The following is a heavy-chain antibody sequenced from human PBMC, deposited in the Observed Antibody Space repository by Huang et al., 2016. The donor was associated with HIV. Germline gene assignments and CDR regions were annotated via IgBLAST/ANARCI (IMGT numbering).Heavy chain of an antibody. D-gene: IGHD3-22*01. V-gene: IGHV3-30*04. CDR3: ARGRDGRSGFYFGDFDN. J-gene: IGHJ4*02. CDR2: ISYTGSNI. CDR1: GFTFSNYV. Sequence: QVQLVESGGGVVQPGRSLRLSCAASGFTFSNYVPWFRQAPGKGVGWVTLISYTGSNIYYTDSVKGRFSISRDKSKSTMYLHMNRLRVEDTAVYYCARGRDGRSGFYFGDFDNWGQGILVTVSS.